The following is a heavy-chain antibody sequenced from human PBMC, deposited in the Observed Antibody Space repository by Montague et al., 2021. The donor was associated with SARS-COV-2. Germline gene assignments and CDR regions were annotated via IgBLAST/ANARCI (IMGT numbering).Heavy chain of an antibody. D-gene: IGHD6-19*01. J-gene: IGHJ5*02. Sequence: SETLSLTCTVSSGSIRSSNYYWGWIRQPPGKGLEWIGSIYYTGRTFYNPSLRSRLAISIDTSNNQFSLRVSSVTAADTAVYYCAKRNGGLAVGGIWFDPWGQGRLVTVSS. CDR1: SGSIRSSNYY. CDR2: IYYTGRT. CDR3: AKRNGGLAVGGIWFDP. V-gene: IGHV4-39*01.